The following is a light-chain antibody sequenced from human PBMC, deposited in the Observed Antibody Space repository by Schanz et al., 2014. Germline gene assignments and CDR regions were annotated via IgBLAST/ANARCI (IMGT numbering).Light chain of an antibody. CDR3: QSYDSSLSGFSYV. CDR2: NVK. CDR1: SSDVGGYNY. Sequence: QSALTQPASVSGSPGQSITISCTGTSSDVGGYNYVSWYQQQPGKAPKLIIYNVKTRPSGVSFRFSGSKSGNTASLAITGLQAEDEADYYCQSYDSSLSGFSYVFGTGTKLTVL. V-gene: IGLV2-14*03. J-gene: IGLJ1*01.